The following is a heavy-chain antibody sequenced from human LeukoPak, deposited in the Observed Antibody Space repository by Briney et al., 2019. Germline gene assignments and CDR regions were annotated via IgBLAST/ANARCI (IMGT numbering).Heavy chain of an antibody. V-gene: IGHV3-74*01. CDR3: VRDRVGPVY. D-gene: IGHD1-26*01. Sequence: GGSLRLSCAASGFTFSSACMHWVRQAPGTGLVWVSRITDDSSTTYSDSVMSGFSIFTNNTNNNLHLQLNSSMTADADVYYCVRDRVGPVYWGEGTLVTVSS. CDR1: GFTFSSAC. CDR2: ITDDSST. J-gene: IGHJ4*02.